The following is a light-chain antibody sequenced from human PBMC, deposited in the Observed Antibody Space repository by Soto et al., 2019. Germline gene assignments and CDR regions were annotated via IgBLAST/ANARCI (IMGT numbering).Light chain of an antibody. Sequence: EIVMTQSPATLSVSPGERATLSCRASHSVRSNLAWYQQKPGQAPRLLIYGASTRATGIPGSFSGSGSGTDFTLTISSLQSEDFVVYYCQQYDNWPRTFGQGTKVEI. J-gene: IGKJ1*01. CDR2: GAS. V-gene: IGKV3-15*01. CDR3: QQYDNWPRT. CDR1: HSVRSN.